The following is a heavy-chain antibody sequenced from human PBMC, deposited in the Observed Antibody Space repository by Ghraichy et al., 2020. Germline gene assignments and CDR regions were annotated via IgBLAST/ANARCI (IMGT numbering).Heavy chain of an antibody. CDR2: INPNSGGT. CDR1: GYTFTGYY. J-gene: IGHJ5*02. Sequence: ASVKVSCKASGYTFTGYYMHWVRQAPGQGLEWMGWINPNSGGTNYAQKFQGRVTMTRDTSISTAYMELSRLRSDDTAVYYCARDVRFVVVPFFDPWGQGTLVTVSS. V-gene: IGHV1-2*02. D-gene: IGHD2-2*01. CDR3: ARDVRFVVVPFFDP.